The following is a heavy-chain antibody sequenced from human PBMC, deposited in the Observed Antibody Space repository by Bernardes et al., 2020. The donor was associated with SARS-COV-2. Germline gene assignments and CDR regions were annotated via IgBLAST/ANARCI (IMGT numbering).Heavy chain of an antibody. Sequence: GSLRLSCAASGFTFSSHWMHWVRQAPGKGLVWVSRINSDGSTTKYADSVKGRFTLSRDNAKNTLYLQMNSLRVEDTAVYYCTRVGWRVPAATDAFDIWGLGTMVTVSS. CDR1: GFTFSSHW. D-gene: IGHD2-2*01. V-gene: IGHV3-74*03. CDR3: TRVGWRVPAATDAFDI. J-gene: IGHJ3*02. CDR2: INSDGSTT.